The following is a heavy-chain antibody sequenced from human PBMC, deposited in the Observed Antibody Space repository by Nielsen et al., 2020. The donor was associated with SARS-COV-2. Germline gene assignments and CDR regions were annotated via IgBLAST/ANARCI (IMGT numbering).Heavy chain of an antibody. CDR1: GFTFSSYA. CDR2: ISGSGGST. D-gene: IGHD3-16*01. CDR3: AKDLSSIMITFGGVILHSPFDY. V-gene: IGHV3-23*01. J-gene: IGHJ4*02. Sequence: GESLKISCAASGFTFSSYAMSWVRQAPGKGLEWVSAISGSGGSTYYADSVKGRFTISRDNSKNTLYLQMNSLRAEDTAVYYCAKDLSSIMITFGGVILHSPFDYWGQGTLVTVSS.